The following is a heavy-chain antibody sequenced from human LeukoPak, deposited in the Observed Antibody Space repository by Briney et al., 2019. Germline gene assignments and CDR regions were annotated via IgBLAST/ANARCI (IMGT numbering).Heavy chain of an antibody. CDR1: GGSISSSNW. Sequence: PSGTLSLTCAVSGGSISSSNWWSWVRQPPGKGLEWIGEIYHSGSTNYKPSLKSRVTISVDTSKNQFSLKLSSVTAADTAVYYCARYLWFGELLYPFDYWGQGTLVTVSS. V-gene: IGHV4-4*02. CDR3: ARYLWFGELLYPFDY. D-gene: IGHD3-10*01. J-gene: IGHJ4*02. CDR2: IYHSGST.